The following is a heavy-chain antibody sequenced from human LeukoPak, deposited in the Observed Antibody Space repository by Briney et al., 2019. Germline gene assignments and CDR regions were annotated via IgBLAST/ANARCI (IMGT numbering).Heavy chain of an antibody. CDR2: ISYDGSNK. V-gene: IGHV3-30*18. CDR1: GFTFSGFG. CDR3: AKGQELDDGVFDS. D-gene: IGHD1-1*01. Sequence: GGSLRLSCAASGFTFSGFGMHWVRQAPGKGLEWVAVISYDGSNKYYADSVKGRFTISGDNSKNTLYLELNSLRVEDTATFYCAKGQELDDGVFDSWGQGTMVTVSS. J-gene: IGHJ4*02.